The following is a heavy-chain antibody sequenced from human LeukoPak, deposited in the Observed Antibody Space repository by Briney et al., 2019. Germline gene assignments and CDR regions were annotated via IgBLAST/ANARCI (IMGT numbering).Heavy chain of an antibody. CDR3: ARTGYSSGWYGNFDY. CDR2: IYYSGST. Sequence: SETLSLTRTVSGGSISSSSYYWGWIRQPPGKGLEWIGSIYYSGSTYYKPSLKSRVTISVDTSKNQFSLKLSSVTAADTAVYYCARTGYSSGWYGNFDYWGQGTLVTVSS. CDR1: GGSISSSSYY. J-gene: IGHJ4*02. D-gene: IGHD6-19*01. V-gene: IGHV4-39*01.